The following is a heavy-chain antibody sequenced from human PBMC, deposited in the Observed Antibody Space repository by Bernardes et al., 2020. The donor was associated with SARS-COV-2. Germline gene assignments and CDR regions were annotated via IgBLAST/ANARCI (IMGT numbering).Heavy chain of an antibody. V-gene: IGHV5-51*01. D-gene: IGHD3-3*01. Sequence: GESLKISCKGSGYSFTSYWIGWVRQMPGKGLEWMGIIYPGDSDTRYSPSFQGQGTISADKSISTAYLQWSSLKASDTAMYYCARHGPTSIFGVGPYYYYGMDVCGQGPTVTVSS. CDR3: ARHGPTSIFGVGPYYYYGMDV. J-gene: IGHJ6*02. CDR2: IYPGDSDT. CDR1: GYSFTSYW.